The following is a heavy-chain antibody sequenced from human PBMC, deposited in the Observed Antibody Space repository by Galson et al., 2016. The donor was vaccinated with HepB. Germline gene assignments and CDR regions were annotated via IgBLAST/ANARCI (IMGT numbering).Heavy chain of an antibody. CDR3: AGKSGKTGLDFSYYYMDV. CDR1: GFMVSSTY. V-gene: IGHV3-53*01. D-gene: IGHD1/OR15-1a*01. Sequence: SLRLSCAASGFMVSSTYVSWVRQVPGKGLEWVSVIYSSGNTYYADSVKGRFTISRDNSKNTLGLQMNSLRAEDTAVYYCAGKSGKTGLDFSYYYMDVWGKGTTVTVSS. J-gene: IGHJ6*03. CDR2: IYSSGNT.